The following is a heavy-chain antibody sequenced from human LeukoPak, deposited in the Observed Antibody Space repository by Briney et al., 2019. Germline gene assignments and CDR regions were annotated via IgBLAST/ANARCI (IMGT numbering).Heavy chain of an antibody. V-gene: IGHV1-2*07. J-gene: IGHJ4*02. CDR2: INPYRGHT. CDR3: ARDFSETSGFDH. CDR1: GHTFTHYF. D-gene: IGHD1-7*01. Sequence: ASVKVSCKAFGHTFTHYFIHWVRQAPGQGLEWMGWINPYRGHTVYAHSFHGRVTMTKDTSINTAYMELNRLTSDDTAVYYSARDFSETSGFDHWGQGTLVTVSS.